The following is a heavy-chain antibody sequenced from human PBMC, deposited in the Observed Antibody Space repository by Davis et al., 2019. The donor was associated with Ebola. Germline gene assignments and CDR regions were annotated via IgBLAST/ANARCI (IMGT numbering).Heavy chain of an antibody. CDR3: ARDHPGPQTLDI. CDR2: INTNNGNT. J-gene: IGHJ3*02. V-gene: IGHV1-2*02. Sequence: ASVKVSCKASGYTFTSFYVHWVRQAPGQGLEWMGMINTNNGNTNYAQKFQGRVTMTRDRSISTAYMELSSLTHDDTAVYYCARDHPGPQTLDIWGQGTVITVSS. D-gene: IGHD4-23*01. CDR1: GYTFTSFY.